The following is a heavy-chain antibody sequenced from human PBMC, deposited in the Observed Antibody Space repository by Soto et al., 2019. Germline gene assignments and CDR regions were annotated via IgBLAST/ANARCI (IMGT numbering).Heavy chain of an antibody. V-gene: IGHV3-23*01. J-gene: IGHJ4*02. D-gene: IGHD3-22*01. CDR1: GFTFSSYA. CDR3: ATYYYDGSAYYSG. Sequence: GGSLRLSCAASGFTFSSYAISWVRQAPGKGLEWVSAISDNGGSTYYADSVKGRFSISRDNSKNTLYLQLNSLRVEDTAVYYCATYYYDGSAYYSGWGQGTQVTVSS. CDR2: ISDNGGST.